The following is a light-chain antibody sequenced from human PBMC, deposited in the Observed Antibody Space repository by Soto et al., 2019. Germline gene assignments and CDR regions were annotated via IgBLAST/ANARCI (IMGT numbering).Light chain of an antibody. CDR1: SRDVGSYNL. Sequence: QSALTQPASVSGSPGQSITISCTGTSRDVGSYNLVSWYQQHPGKAPKLMIYEGGKRPSGVSDRFSGSKSGNTASLTISGLQAEDEADYYCCTYAGGTTWVFGGGTKLTVL. CDR2: EGG. V-gene: IGLV2-23*01. CDR3: CTYAGGTTWV. J-gene: IGLJ3*02.